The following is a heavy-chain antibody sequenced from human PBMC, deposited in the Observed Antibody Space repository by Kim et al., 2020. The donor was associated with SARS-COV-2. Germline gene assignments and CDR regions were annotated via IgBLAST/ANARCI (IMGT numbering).Heavy chain of an antibody. V-gene: IGHV3-49*03. CDR2: IRSKAYGGTT. CDR3: TRDLHEPIAAAGTDY. Sequence: GGSLRLSCTASGFTFGDYAMSWFRQAPGKGLEWVGFIRSKAYGGTTEYAASVKGRFTISRDDSKSIAYLQMNSLKTEDTAVYYCTRDLHEPIAAAGTDYWGQGTLVTVSS. J-gene: IGHJ4*02. D-gene: IGHD6-13*01. CDR1: GFTFGDYA.